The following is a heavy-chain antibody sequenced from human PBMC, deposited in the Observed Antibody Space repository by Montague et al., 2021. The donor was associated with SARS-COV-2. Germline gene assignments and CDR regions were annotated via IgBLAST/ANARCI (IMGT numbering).Heavy chain of an antibody. J-gene: IGHJ3*02. CDR2: IYSGGSST. Sequence: SLRLSCAASGFTFSSYAMSWVRQAPGKGLEWVSVIYSGGSSTYYADSVKGRFTISRDNSKNTLYLQMNSLRAEDTAVYYCAKYYYGSGSYYNLGAFDIWGQGIMVTVSS. D-gene: IGHD3-10*01. CDR1: GFTFSSYA. V-gene: IGHV3-23*03. CDR3: AKYYYGSGSYYNLGAFDI.